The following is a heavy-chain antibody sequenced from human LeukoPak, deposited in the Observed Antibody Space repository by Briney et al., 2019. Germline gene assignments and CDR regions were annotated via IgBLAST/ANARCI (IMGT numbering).Heavy chain of an antibody. V-gene: IGHV1-2*02. CDR2: INSNSGGT. CDR1: GGTFSSYA. CDR3: ARVGYCSTTSCSPTRWFDP. Sequence: ASVKVSCKASGGTFSSYAISWVRQAPGQGLEWMGWINSNSGGTSYAQKFQGRVTMTRDTSISTAYMELRRLRSDDTAVYYCARVGYCSTTSCSPTRWFDPWGQGTLVTVSS. J-gene: IGHJ5*02. D-gene: IGHD2-2*01.